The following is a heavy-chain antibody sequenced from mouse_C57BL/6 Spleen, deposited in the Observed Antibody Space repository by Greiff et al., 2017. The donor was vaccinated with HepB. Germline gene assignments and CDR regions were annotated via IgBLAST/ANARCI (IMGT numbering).Heavy chain of an antibody. J-gene: IGHJ4*01. CDR2: ISSGGDYI. V-gene: IGHV5-9-1*02. D-gene: IGHD2-3*01. CDR3: TRGSDGYYPYAMDY. Sequence: EVKLVESGEGLVKPGGSLKLSCAASGFTFSSYAMSWVRQTPEKRLEWVAYISSGGDYIYYADTVKGRFTISRDNARNTLYLQMSSLKSEDTAMYYCTRGSDGYYPYAMDYWGQGTSVTVSS. CDR1: GFTFSSYA.